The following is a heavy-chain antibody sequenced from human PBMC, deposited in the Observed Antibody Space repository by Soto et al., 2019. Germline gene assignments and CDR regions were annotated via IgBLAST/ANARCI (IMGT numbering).Heavy chain of an antibody. CDR1: GFTFNNYV. V-gene: IGHV3-23*01. J-gene: IGHJ4*02. CDR2: IGGSGGST. Sequence: EVQLLESGGGLVQPGGSLRLSCAASGFTFNNYVMSWVRQAPGKGLEWVSAIGGSGGSTYYADSVKGRFIISRDNSKNTLYLKMNRLRAVETGVYFCVIERCVRASYPGTRGQGPLVTGFS. CDR3: VIERCVRASYPGT. D-gene: IGHD1-26*01.